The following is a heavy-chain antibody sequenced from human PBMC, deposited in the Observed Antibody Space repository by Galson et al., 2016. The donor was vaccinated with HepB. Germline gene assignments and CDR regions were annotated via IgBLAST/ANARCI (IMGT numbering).Heavy chain of an antibody. CDR1: GXXFDXXX. Sequence: SLXXXCAASGXXFDXXXMHXXXQAXXKGXXXVSXXXRNSGXTXYAXXVKGRXTIPRDNAKNSLSLQMNSLRTEDTAFYYXARDIXTVTTXVDYWGQGNXVT. CDR2: XXRNSGXT. J-gene: IGHJ4*02. V-gene: IGHV3-9*01. CDR3: ARDIXTVTTXVDY. D-gene: IGHD1-14*01.